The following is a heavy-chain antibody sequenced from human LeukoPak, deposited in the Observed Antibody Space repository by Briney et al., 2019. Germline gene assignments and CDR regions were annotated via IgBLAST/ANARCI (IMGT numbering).Heavy chain of an antibody. CDR1: GFTFSSYS. V-gene: IGHV3-21*01. D-gene: IGHD6-19*01. CDR2: ISSSSSYI. J-gene: IGHJ1*01. Sequence: GGSLRLSCAASGFTFSSYSMNWVRQAPGKGLEWVSSISSSSSYIYYADSVKGRFTISRGNSKNTLYLQMNSLRPEDTAVYYCARGGKIPLAGTRSPQYFQHWGQGTLVTVSS. CDR3: ARGGKIPLAGTRSPQYFQH.